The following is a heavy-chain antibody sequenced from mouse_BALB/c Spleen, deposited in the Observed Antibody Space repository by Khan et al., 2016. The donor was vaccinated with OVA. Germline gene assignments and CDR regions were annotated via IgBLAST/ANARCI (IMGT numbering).Heavy chain of an antibody. CDR2: ISTYYGDV. V-gene: IGHV1S137*01. Sequence: QVQLQQPGAELVRPGVSVKISCKGSGYKFTDFTMHWVKQSHAMSLEWIGVISTYYGDVNYNQKFKDKATMTVDNSSNTAYMDLARLTSEDSAIYYCARGGGGDRFLYWGQGTLVTVSA. CDR3: ARGGGGDRFLY. CDR1: GYKFTDFT. J-gene: IGHJ3*01.